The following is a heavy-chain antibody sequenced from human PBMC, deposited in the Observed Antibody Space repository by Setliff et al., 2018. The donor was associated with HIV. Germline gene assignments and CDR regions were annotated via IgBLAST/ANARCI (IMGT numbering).Heavy chain of an antibody. Sequence: GESLKISCAAAGFTFSNAWMTWVRQAPGKGLEWVARIRNKKNGGTTYYAAPVEGRFTISRDDSKNTLSLQMNSLKTEDTAIYYCTTDLGSGRFSWNNNWGQGTRVTAPQ. V-gene: IGHV3-15*01. D-gene: IGHD1-26*01. CDR1: GFTFSNAW. J-gene: IGHJ4*02. CDR3: TTDLGSGRFSWNNN. CDR2: IRNKKNGGTT.